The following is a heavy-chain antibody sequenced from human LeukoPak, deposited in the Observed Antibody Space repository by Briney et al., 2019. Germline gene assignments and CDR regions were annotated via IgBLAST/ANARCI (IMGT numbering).Heavy chain of an antibody. CDR1: GFTFSTYW. CDR3: ARNVGWFRFDY. CDR2: IKEDGSEK. Sequence: TGGSLRLSCAASGFTFSTYWMDWVRQAPGKGLERVANIKEDGSEKYYEDSVKGRFTISRDNAKNSLYLQMNSLRAEDTAVYYCARNVGWFRFDYWGQGTLVTVSS. J-gene: IGHJ4*02. D-gene: IGHD2-15*01. V-gene: IGHV3-7*03.